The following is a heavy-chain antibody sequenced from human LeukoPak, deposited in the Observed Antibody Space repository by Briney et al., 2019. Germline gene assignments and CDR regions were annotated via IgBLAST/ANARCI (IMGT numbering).Heavy chain of an antibody. Sequence: ASVKVSCKASGYTFTSYAMHWVRQAPGQRLEWMGWINAGNGNTKYSQKFQGRVTITADESTSTAYMELSSLRSEDTAVYYCARKPFYYYGMDVWGKGTTVTVSS. CDR3: ARKPFYYYGMDV. CDR2: INAGNGNT. J-gene: IGHJ6*04. V-gene: IGHV1-3*01. CDR1: GYTFTSYA.